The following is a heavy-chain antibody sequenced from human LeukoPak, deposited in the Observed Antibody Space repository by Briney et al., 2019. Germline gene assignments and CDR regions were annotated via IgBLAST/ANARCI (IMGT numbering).Heavy chain of an antibody. J-gene: IGHJ6*03. V-gene: IGHV4-34*01. CDR3: ARDLRYYYYYYMDV. CDR2: INHSGST. CDR1: GFTFSSYA. Sequence: GSLRLSCAASGFTFSSYAMSWIRQPPGKGLEWIGEINHSGSTNYNPSLKSRVTISVDTSKNQFSLKLSSVTAADTAVYYCARDLRYYYYYYMDVWGKGTTVTVSS.